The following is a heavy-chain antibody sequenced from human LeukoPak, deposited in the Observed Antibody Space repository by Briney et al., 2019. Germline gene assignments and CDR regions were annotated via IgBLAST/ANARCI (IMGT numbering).Heavy chain of an antibody. J-gene: IGHJ4*02. CDR1: GGSVSSGGYY. CDR3: AGMRITTPTVRTLDY. Sequence: TASETLSLTCTVSGGSVSSGGYYWNWIRQPPGEGLEWIGYIYYTGSTNYNPSLKSRVTISVDTSKNQFSLKLSSVTAADTAVYYCAGMRITTPTVRTLDYWGQGTLVTVSS. V-gene: IGHV4-61*08. D-gene: IGHD1-14*01. CDR2: IYYTGST.